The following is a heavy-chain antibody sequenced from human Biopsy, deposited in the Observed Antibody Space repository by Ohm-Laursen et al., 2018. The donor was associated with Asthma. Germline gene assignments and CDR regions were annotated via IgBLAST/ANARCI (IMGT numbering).Heavy chain of an antibody. CDR3: AHGSRNDAVRVSSYNQFDF. J-gene: IGHJ4*02. D-gene: IGHD3-10*01. V-gene: IGHV2-5*02. CDR1: GFSFRTRGVG. CDR2: IYWVDDR. Sequence: TQTLTLTRTFSGFSFRTRGVGVAWIRQPPGKALEWLALIYWVDDRRYSPSLRNRLTIAKDPYKNQVVLTMTYLVPGDTATYYCAHGSRNDAVRVSSYNQFDFWGLGTLVTVSS.